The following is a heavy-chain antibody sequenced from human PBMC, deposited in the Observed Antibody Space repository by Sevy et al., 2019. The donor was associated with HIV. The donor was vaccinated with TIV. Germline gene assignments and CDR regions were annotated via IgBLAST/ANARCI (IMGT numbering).Heavy chain of an antibody. J-gene: IGHJ4*02. CDR3: ASKRGYTYGPFES. CDR1: GGSVSNGDYY. CDR2: IYYSGSG. V-gene: IGHV4-30-4*01. Sequence: SETLSLTCDVSGGSVSNGDYYWSWIRQPPGKGLEWFGYIYYSGSGYYNPFLKSRVTISVDTSKNQFSLKLKSVTAADTAIYYCASKRGYTYGPFESWGQGTLVTVSS. D-gene: IGHD5-18*01.